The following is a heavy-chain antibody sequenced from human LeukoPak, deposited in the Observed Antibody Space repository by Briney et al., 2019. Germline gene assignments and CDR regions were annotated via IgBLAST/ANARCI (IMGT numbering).Heavy chain of an antibody. CDR3: AKMGYFGSGSYYPGEFYFDY. D-gene: IGHD3-10*01. V-gene: IGHV3-7*03. J-gene: IGHJ4*02. CDR2: IKQDGSEK. CDR1: GFTFSNYW. Sequence: GGSLRLSCAASGFTFSNYWMSWVRQAPGKGLEWVASIKQDGSEKEFVDSVKGRFSISRDNAKNSLYLQMNSLRVEDTAFYYCAKMGYFGSGSYYPGEFYFDYWGQGTLVTVSS.